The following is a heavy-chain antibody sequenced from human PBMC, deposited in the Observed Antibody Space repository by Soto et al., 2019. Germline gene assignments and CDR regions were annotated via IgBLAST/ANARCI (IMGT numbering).Heavy chain of an antibody. Sequence: QVQLQESGPGLVKPSGTLSLTCAVSGVSISSNNWWSWVRQPPGKGLEWIGEMYHTGSTNYNPSLKSRFTISVDTSKTPFSLELNSVTAADTAVYYCARSSRYQYDSSEGNFDYWGQGTLVTVSS. CDR3: ARSSRYQYDSSEGNFDY. J-gene: IGHJ4*02. CDR2: MYHTGST. V-gene: IGHV4-4*02. D-gene: IGHD3-22*01. CDR1: GVSISSNNW.